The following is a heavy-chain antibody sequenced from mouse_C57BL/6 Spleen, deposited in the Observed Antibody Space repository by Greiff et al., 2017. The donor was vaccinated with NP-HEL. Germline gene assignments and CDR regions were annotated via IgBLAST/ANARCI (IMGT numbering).Heavy chain of an antibody. CDR3: TRGNYEEVFDY. D-gene: IGHD2-1*01. Sequence: VQLKQSGAELVRPGASVKLSCTASGFNIKDDYMHWVKQRPEQGLEWIGWIDPENGDTEYASKFQGKATITADTSSNTAYLQLSSLTSEDTAVYYCTRGNYEEVFDYWGQGTTLTVSS. CDR2: IDPENGDT. V-gene: IGHV14-4*01. J-gene: IGHJ2*01. CDR1: GFNIKDDY.